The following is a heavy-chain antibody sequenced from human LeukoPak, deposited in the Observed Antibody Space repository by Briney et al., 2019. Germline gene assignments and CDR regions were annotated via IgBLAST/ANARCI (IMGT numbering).Heavy chain of an antibody. V-gene: IGHV3-23*01. J-gene: IGHJ4*02. D-gene: IGHD3-16*02. CDR2: ISGSDGTS. CDR3: AKSLGVGGYTRYKGFDQ. CDR1: GFTFSSYS. Sequence: GGSLRLSCAASGFTFSSYSMNWVRQAPGKRLEWVSSISGSDGTSHYADFVKGRFTISRDNSKNTLYLQMNSLRAEDTAAYYCAKSLGVGGYTRYKGFDQWGQGTLVVVSS.